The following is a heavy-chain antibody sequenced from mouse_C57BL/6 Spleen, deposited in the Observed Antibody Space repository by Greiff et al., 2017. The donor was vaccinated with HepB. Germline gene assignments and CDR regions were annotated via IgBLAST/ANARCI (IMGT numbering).Heavy chain of an antibody. CDR1: GYAFSSSW. D-gene: IGHD2-4*01. J-gene: IGHJ2*01. CDR3: ARSKTPYDYAFDY. CDR2: IYPGDGDT. V-gene: IGHV1-82*01. Sequence: VQLVESGPELVKPGASVKISCKASGYAFSSSWMNWVKQRPGKGLEWIGRIYPGDGDTNYNGKFKGKATLTADKSSSTAYMQLSSLTSEDSAVYFCARSKTPYDYAFDYWGQGTTLTVSS.